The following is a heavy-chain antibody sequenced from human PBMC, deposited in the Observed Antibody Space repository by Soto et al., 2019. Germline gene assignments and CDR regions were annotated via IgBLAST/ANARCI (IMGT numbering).Heavy chain of an antibody. V-gene: IGHV4-34*01. J-gene: IGHJ4*02. CDR2: INHSGST. D-gene: IGHD6-19*01. CDR1: GGSFSGYY. Sequence: SETLSLTCAVYGGSFSGYYWSWIRQPPGKGLEWIGEINHSGSTNYNPSLKSRVTISVDTSKNQFSLKLSSVTAADTAVYYCARGRGIAVGVWGQGTLVTVSS. CDR3: ARGRGIAVGV.